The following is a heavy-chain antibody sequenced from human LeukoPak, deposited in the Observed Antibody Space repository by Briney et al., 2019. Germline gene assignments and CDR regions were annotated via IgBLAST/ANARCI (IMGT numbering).Heavy chain of an antibody. D-gene: IGHD3-9*01. V-gene: IGHV3-74*01. CDR3: ARNRRYFDWSQHDDAFDI. Sequence: GGSLRLSCAASGFTFSSYWMHWVRQAPGKGLVWVSRINSDGSSTSYADSVKGRFTISRDNAKNTLYLQTNSLRAEDTAVYYCARNRRYFDWSQHDDAFDIWGQGTMVTVSS. J-gene: IGHJ3*02. CDR2: INSDGSST. CDR1: GFTFSSYW.